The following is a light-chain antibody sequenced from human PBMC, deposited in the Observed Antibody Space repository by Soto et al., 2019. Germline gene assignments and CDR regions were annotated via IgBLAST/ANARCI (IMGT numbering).Light chain of an antibody. CDR3: RSYTSSSAWV. Sequence: QSALTQPASVSGSPGQSITISCTGTSSDVGGYNYVSWYQQHPGKAPKLMIYDVSNRPSGVSNHFSGSKSGNTASLTISGLQAEDEADYYCRSYTSSSAWVFGGGTKVTVL. J-gene: IGLJ3*02. CDR1: SSDVGGYNY. CDR2: DVS. V-gene: IGLV2-14*01.